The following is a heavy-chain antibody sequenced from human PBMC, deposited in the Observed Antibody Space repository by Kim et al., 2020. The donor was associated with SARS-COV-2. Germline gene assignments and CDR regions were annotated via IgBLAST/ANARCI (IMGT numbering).Heavy chain of an antibody. Sequence: SLKSRVTISVDTSKNQFSLKLSSVTAADTAVYYCARVKYSSSWYPGYFDYWGQGTLVTVSS. D-gene: IGHD6-13*01. V-gene: IGHV4-34*13. CDR3: ARVKYSSSWYPGYFDY. J-gene: IGHJ4*02.